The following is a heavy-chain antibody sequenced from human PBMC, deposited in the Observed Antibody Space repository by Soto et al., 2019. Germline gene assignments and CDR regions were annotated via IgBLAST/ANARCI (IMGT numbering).Heavy chain of an antibody. D-gene: IGHD1-26*01. CDR1: GFTFSSYW. J-gene: IGHJ6*02. CDR2: INSDGSST. V-gene: IGHV3-74*01. CDR3: ARVGATSYYYYGMDV. Sequence: GRSLRLSCAASGFTFSSYWMHWVRQAPGKGLVWVSRINSDGSSTSYADSVKGRFTISRDNAKNTLYLQMNSLRAGDTAVYYCARVGATSYYYYGMDVWGQGTTVTVSS.